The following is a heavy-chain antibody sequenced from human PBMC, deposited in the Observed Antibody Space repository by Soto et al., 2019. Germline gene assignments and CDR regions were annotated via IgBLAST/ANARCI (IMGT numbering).Heavy chain of an antibody. J-gene: IGHJ6*02. D-gene: IGHD3-9*01. CDR3: ARVPVTIGYGMDV. CDR1: GGSISSDTCS. CDR2: IYHSGST. Sequence: QLQLQESGSGLVKPSQTLSLTCAVSGGSISSDTCSWSWIRQPPGKGLEWIGYIYHSGSTDYNPALQRRASISVDKARNQFSLKLSSVSAADAAVYFCARVPVTIGYGMDVGGQGTTVTVSS. V-gene: IGHV4-30-2*01.